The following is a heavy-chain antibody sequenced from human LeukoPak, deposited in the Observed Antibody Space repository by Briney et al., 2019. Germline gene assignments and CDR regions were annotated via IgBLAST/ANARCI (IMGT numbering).Heavy chain of an antibody. CDR2: FDPEDGET. Sequence: ASVKVSCKVSGYTLTELSMHWVRQAPGKGLEWMGGFDPEDGETIYAQKFQGRVTMTEDTSTDTAYMELSSLRSEDTAVYYCATRPRTQWEPIYYFDYWGQGTLVTVSS. V-gene: IGHV1-24*01. CDR1: GYTLTELS. J-gene: IGHJ4*02. D-gene: IGHD1-26*01. CDR3: ATRPRTQWEPIYYFDY.